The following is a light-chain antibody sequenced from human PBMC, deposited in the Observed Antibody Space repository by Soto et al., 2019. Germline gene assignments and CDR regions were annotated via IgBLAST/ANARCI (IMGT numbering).Light chain of an antibody. Sequence: EIVLTQSPGTLSLSPGERAALSCRASQSVSSTSLAWYQQKPGQAPRLLIYDASSRATDIPDRFSGSGSGTDFTLTISRLEPEDFAVYYGQQYGGSPPKYTFGQGTKLEIK. J-gene: IGKJ2*01. CDR3: QQYGGSPPKYT. CDR1: QSVSSTS. V-gene: IGKV3-20*01. CDR2: DAS.